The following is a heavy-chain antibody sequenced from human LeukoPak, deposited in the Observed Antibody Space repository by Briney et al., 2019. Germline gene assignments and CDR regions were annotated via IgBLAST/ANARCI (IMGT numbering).Heavy chain of an antibody. Sequence: EGSLRLSCAASGFTFSSYAMSWVRQAPGKGLEWVSAISGSGGSTYYADSVKGRFTISRDNSKNTLYLQMNSLRAEDPAVYYCAKEGDYYGSGSQTINWGQGTLVTVSS. D-gene: IGHD3-10*01. J-gene: IGHJ4*02. V-gene: IGHV3-23*01. CDR2: ISGSGGST. CDR3: AKEGDYYGSGSQTIN. CDR1: GFTFSSYA.